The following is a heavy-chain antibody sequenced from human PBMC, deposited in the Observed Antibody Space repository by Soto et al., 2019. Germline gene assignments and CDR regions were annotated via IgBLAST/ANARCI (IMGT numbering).Heavy chain of an antibody. V-gene: IGHV4-59*01. D-gene: IGHD6-13*01. CDR2: IYYSGST. CDR3: ARAGSSSWYVPYNWFDP. J-gene: IGHJ5*02. Sequence: SETLSLTCTVSGGSISSYYWSWIRQPPGKGLEWIGYIYYSGSTNYNPSLKSRVTISVDTSKNQISLKLSSVTAADTAVYYCARAGSSSWYVPYNWFDPWGQGTLVTVSS. CDR1: GGSISSYY.